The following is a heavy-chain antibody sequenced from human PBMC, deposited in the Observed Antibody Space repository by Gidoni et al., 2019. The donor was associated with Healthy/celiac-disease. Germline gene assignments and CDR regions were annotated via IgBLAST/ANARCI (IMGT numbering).Heavy chain of an antibody. J-gene: IGHJ4*02. D-gene: IGHD3-22*01. V-gene: IGHV1-69*01. CDR1: GGSFSSFA. CDR3: ARTNSSGFSFYFDY. Sequence: QVQLVQSGAEVQKPGSSVKVSCQAYGGSFSSFAISWVRQAPGQGLEWMGDTTNYAQKFQGRVTITADESTSTAYMALSSLRSEDTAVYYCARTNSSGFSFYFDYWGQGTLVTVSS. CDR2: TT.